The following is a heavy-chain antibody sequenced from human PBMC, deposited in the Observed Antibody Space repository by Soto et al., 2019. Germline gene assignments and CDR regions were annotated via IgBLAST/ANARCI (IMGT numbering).Heavy chain of an antibody. V-gene: IGHV3-7*01. CDR3: ARDAV. D-gene: IGHD6-19*01. CDR1: GFTFSHYW. J-gene: IGHJ4*02. Sequence: EVQLVESGGGLVHPGGSLRLSCAASGFTFSHYWMSWVRQALGKGLEWVANIKEDGSEKYYVDSVMGRFTISADNAKNSLYLQMNSLRVEDTAVYYCARDAVWGQGTLVTVSS. CDR2: IKEDGSEK.